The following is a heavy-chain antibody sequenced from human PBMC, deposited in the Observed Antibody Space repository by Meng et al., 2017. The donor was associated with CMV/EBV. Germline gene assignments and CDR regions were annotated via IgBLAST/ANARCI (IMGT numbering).Heavy chain of an antibody. CDR3: ARGISKRDWFDP. V-gene: IGHV3-30-3*01. J-gene: IGHJ5*02. CDR1: GFTFSSYA. CDR2: ISYDGSNK. D-gene: IGHD6-13*01. Sequence: CAASGFTFSSYAMNWVRQAPGKGLEWVAVISYDGSNKYYADSVKGRFTISRDNSKNTLYLQMNSLRAEDTAVYYCARGISKRDWFDPWGQGTLVTVSS.